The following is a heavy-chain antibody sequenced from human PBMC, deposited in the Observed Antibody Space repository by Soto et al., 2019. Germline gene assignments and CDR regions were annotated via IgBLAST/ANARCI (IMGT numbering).Heavy chain of an antibody. CDR2: ISGSGGSP. V-gene: IGHV3-23*01. D-gene: IGHD3-22*01. CDR1: GFTFSSYA. J-gene: IGHJ4*02. CDR3: AKAEGSGYGVDY. Sequence: EVQLLESGGGLVQPGGSLRLSCAASGFTFSSYAMSWVRQAPGKGLEWVSAISGSGGSPYYADSGKGRFTISRDNSKSTLYLQMNSRSAEDTAVYYCAKAEGSGYGVDYWGQGTLVTVSS.